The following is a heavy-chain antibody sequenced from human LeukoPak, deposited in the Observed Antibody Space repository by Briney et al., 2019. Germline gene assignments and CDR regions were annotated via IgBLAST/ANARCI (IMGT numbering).Heavy chain of an antibody. Sequence: PSETLSLTCTVSGGSISSYYWSWIRQPAGKGLEWIGRIYTSGSTNYNPSLKSRVTMSVDTPKNQFSLKLSSVTAADTAVYYCARDRGTWNDDGFDYWGQGTLVTVSS. CDR1: GGSISSYY. D-gene: IGHD1-1*01. V-gene: IGHV4-4*07. J-gene: IGHJ4*02. CDR2: IYTSGST. CDR3: ARDRGTWNDDGFDY.